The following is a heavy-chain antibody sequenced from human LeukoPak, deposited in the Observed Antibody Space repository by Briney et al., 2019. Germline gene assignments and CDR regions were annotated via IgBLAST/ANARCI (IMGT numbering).Heavy chain of an antibody. Sequence: GGSLRLSCAASGLTFSSYAMSWVHQAPGKGLEWVSAISGSGGSTYYADSVKGRFTISRDNSKNTLYLQMNSLRAEDTAVYYCAKGPGLDDDPFFDYWGQGTLVTVSS. CDR2: ISGSGGST. D-gene: IGHD3/OR15-3a*01. CDR1: GLTFSSYA. CDR3: AKGPGLDDDPFFDY. J-gene: IGHJ4*02. V-gene: IGHV3-23*01.